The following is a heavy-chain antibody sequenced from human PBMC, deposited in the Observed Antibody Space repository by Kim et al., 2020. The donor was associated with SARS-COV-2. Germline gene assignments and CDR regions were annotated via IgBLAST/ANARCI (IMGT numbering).Heavy chain of an antibody. CDR2: ISYDGSNK. Sequence: GGSLRLSCAASGFTFSSYGMHWVRQAPGKGLEWVAVISYDGSNKYYADSVKGRFTISRDNSKNTLYLQMNSLRAEDTAVYYCAKDSRSGWSTIYSYYGM. CDR1: GFTFSSYG. CDR3: AKDSRSGWSTIYSYYGM. J-gene: IGHJ6*01. D-gene: IGHD6-19*01. V-gene: IGHV3-30*18.